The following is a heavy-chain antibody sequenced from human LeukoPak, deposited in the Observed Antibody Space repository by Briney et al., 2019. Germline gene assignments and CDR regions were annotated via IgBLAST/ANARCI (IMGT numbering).Heavy chain of an antibody. D-gene: IGHD4-17*01. V-gene: IGHV4-59*01. Sequence: PSETLSLTCTVSGGSISSYWWSWIRQSPGKGLEWIGYTYYSGTTNYNPSLRSRVTISVDTSKNQFSLKLSSVTAADTAVYYCARASGDYYVSFDYWGQGTLVTVSS. CDR2: TYYSGTT. CDR1: GGSISSYW. J-gene: IGHJ4*02. CDR3: ARASGDYYVSFDY.